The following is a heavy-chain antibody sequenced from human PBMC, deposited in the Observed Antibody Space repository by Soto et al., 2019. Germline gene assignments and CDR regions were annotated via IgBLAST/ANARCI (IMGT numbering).Heavy chain of an antibody. CDR1: GFSFSDYE. D-gene: IGHD3-22*01. CDR3: AIGYYSKKFDY. Sequence: EVQLVESGGGVVKPGGSLRLSCAASGFSFSDYEMNWVRQAPGKGLEWVSYSSRSGSTIEYADSVKGRFTSSRDYAKTSLYLQMNSLRVEATAVYYCAIGYYSKKFDYWGQGTLVTVSS. V-gene: IGHV3-48*03. J-gene: IGHJ4*02. CDR2: SSRSGSTI.